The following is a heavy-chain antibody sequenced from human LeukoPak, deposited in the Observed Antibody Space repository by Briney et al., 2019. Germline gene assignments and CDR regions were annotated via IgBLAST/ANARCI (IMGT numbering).Heavy chain of an antibody. CDR3: VKGGHKLDIQTTHYYYGLDV. J-gene: IGHJ6*02. CDR2: IESDASRT. CDR1: GFTLSDHW. Sequence: GGSLRLSCVASGFTLSDHWMYWVRQGPGRGLAHVSRIESDASRTTYADSVKGRFIISRDDAKNTMYLQMNSLRGEDTAVYYCVKGGHKLDIQTTHYYYGLDVRGQGTTVAVSS. D-gene: IGHD4-17*01. V-gene: IGHV3-74*03.